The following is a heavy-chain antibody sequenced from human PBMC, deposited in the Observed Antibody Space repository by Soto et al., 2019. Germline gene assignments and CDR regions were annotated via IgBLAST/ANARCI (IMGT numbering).Heavy chain of an antibody. Sequence: SETLSLTCTVSGGSISSYYWSWIRQPPGKGLEWIGYIYYSGSTNYNPSLKSRVTISVDTSKNQFSLKLSSVTAADTAVYYCAREVRHYYYGMDVWGQGTTVT. CDR2: IYYSGST. V-gene: IGHV4-59*01. J-gene: IGHJ6*02. CDR1: GGSISSYY. CDR3: AREVRHYYYGMDV.